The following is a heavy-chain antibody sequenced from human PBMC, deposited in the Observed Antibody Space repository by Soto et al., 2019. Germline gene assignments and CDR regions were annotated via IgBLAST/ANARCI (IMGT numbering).Heavy chain of an antibody. D-gene: IGHD3-3*01. V-gene: IGHV1-8*01. CDR1: GYTFTSYD. CDR2: MNPNSGKT. J-gene: IGHJ4*02. CDR3: ARGNTILGVVTLHFDY. Sequence: QVQLVQSGAEVKKPGASVKVSCKASGYTFTSYDINWVRQATGQGLEWLGWMNPNSGKTGYAQKFQGRVTMTRNTSISTAYKELSSLISENTAVYNCARGNTILGVVTLHFDYCGQGTPVTVS.